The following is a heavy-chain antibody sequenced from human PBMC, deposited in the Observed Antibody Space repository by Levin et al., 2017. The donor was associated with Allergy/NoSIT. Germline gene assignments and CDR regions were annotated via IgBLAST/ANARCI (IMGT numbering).Heavy chain of an antibody. J-gene: IGHJ3*02. V-gene: IGHV4-38-2*01. CDR3: ARTLDYYGSGVFGFDI. CDR1: GYSISTGYY. D-gene: IGHD3-10*01. Sequence: SETLSLTCAVSGYSISTGYYWGWIRQPPDKGLEWIGSIYNNGRTYYNPSLKSRVIVSVDTSKNQFSLKLISVTAADTAVFYCARTLDYYGSGVFGFDIWGQGTMVTVSS. CDR2: IYNNGRT.